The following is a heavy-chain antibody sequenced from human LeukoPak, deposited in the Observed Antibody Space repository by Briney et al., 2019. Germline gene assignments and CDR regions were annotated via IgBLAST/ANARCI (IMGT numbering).Heavy chain of an antibody. J-gene: IGHJ6*02. V-gene: IGHV4-61*01. Sequence: SETLSLTCTVSGGSVSSGSYYWSWIRQPPGTGLEWIGYIYYSGSTNYNPSLKSRVTTSVDTSKNQFSLKLSSVTAADTAVYYCARASSIAAPAGYYGMDVWGQGTTVTVSS. CDR1: GGSVSSGSYY. CDR3: ARASSIAAPAGYYGMDV. CDR2: IYYSGST. D-gene: IGHD6-6*01.